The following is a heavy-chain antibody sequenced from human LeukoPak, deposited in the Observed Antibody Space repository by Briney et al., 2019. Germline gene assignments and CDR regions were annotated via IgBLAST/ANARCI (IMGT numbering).Heavy chain of an antibody. Sequence: SETLSLTCTVSGGSISSYYWSWIRQPPGKGLEWTGYIYYSGSTNYNPSLKSRVTISVETSKNQFSLKLSSVTAADTAVYYCARVTGYMIEDYFDYWGQGTLVTVSS. V-gene: IGHV4-59*01. CDR3: ARVTGYMIEDYFDY. CDR1: GGSISSYY. CDR2: IYYSGST. D-gene: IGHD3-22*01. J-gene: IGHJ4*02.